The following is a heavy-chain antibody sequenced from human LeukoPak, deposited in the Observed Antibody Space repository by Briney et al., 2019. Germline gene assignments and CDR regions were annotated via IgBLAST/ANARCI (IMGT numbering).Heavy chain of an antibody. Sequence: QTGGSLRLSCAASGFAFSHYWVSWVRQAPGKGLEWLTNIRQDGSDNYYADSVKRRFTFSRDNARNSMYLQMNSLRADDTAVYYCARVGSTSWYLDYWGQGTLVTVSS. CDR3: ARVGSTSWYLDY. J-gene: IGHJ4*02. D-gene: IGHD2-2*01. CDR2: IRQDGSDN. CDR1: GFAFSHYW. V-gene: IGHV3-7*01.